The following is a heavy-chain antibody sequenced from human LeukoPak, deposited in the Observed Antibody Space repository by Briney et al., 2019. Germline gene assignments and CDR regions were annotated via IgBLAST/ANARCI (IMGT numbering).Heavy chain of an antibody. D-gene: IGHD3-10*01. CDR3: ARLTMVRGVIIDWYFDL. CDR2: INHSGST. V-gene: IGHV4-34*01. Sequence: SETLSPTCAVYGGSFSGYYWSWIRQPPGKGLEWIGEINHSGSTNYNPSLKSRVTISVDTSKNQFSLKLSSVTAADTAVYYCARLTMVRGVIIDWYFDLWGRGTLVTVSS. CDR1: GGSFSGYY. J-gene: IGHJ2*01.